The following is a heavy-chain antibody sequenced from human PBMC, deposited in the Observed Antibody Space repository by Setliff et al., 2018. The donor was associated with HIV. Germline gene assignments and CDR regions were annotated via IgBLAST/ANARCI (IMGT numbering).Heavy chain of an antibody. CDR3: ARNRFAVEMATITVDYYYYYMDV. CDR2: IYYSGST. Sequence: SETLSLTCTVSGGSISSSGYYWGWIRQPPGKGLEWIGSIYYSGSTYYNPSLKSRVTISVDTSKNQFSPKLSSVTAADTAVYYCARNRFAVEMATITVDYYYYYMDVWGKGTTVTAP. CDR1: GGSISSSGYY. V-gene: IGHV4-39*01. J-gene: IGHJ6*03. D-gene: IGHD5-12*01.